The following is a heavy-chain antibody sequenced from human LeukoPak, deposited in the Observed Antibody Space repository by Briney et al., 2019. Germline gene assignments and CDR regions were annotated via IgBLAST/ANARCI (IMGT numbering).Heavy chain of an antibody. V-gene: IGHV4-4*07. J-gene: IGHJ3*02. CDR2: IYSSGST. CDR3: ERTSPKNGAFDI. Sequence: SETLSLTCTVSGGSISSYYWSWIRQPAGKGLEWIGRIYSSGSTNYNPSLNSRVTMSVDTSKNQFSLKLSSLTAADTAVYYCERTSPKNGAFDIWGQGTMVTVSS. CDR1: GGSISSYY. D-gene: IGHD2-8*01.